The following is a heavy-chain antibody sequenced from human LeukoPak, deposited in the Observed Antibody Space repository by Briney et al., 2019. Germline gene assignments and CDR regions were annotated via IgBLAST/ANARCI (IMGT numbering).Heavy chain of an antibody. CDR3: AKTLAAAGATRGNYYYYGMDV. V-gene: IGHV3-23*01. Sequence: PGGSLRLSCAASGFTFSSYAMSWVRQAPGKGLEWVSAISGSGGSTYYADSVKGRFTISRDNSKNTLYLQMNSLRAEDTAVYYCAKTLAAAGATRGNYYYYGMDVWGQGTTVTVSS. CDR2: ISGSGGST. J-gene: IGHJ6*02. CDR1: GFTFSSYA. D-gene: IGHD6-13*01.